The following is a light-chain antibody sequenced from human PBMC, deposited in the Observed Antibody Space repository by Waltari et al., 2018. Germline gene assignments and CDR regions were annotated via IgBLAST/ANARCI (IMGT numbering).Light chain of an antibody. CDR3: AAWDDSLNGYV. V-gene: IGLV1-44*01. CDR1: SSNIGSNF. J-gene: IGLJ1*01. Sequence: QSVLTQPPSASGTPGQRVIISCSGSSSNIGSNFVSWYQQLPGTAPKLLIDNNTQRPLGVPDRFSASKSGTSASLAISGLQSEDEADYYCAAWDDSLNGYVFGTGTKVTV. CDR2: NNT.